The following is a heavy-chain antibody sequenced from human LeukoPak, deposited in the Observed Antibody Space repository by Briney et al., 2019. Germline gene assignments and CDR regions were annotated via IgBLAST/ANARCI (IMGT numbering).Heavy chain of an antibody. V-gene: IGHV3-48*03. Sequence: PGGSLRLSCAASGSTFSNYEVNWVRQAPGKGLEWVSYISTSGSTIYYADSVKGRFTISRDNAKNSVYLQMNSLSAEDTAVYYCATGTIYYWGQGALVTVSS. J-gene: IGHJ4*02. D-gene: IGHD1-1*01. CDR1: GSTFSNYE. CDR2: ISTSGSTI. CDR3: ATGTIYY.